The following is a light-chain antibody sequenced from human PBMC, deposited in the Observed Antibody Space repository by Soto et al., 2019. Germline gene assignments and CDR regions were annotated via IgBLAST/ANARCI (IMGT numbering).Light chain of an antibody. J-gene: IGKJ1*01. Sequence: EIVLTQSPGTLSLSPGERATLSCRASQSLSSNYLAWYQQKPGRAPRLLIYGASSRAAGIPDRFSGSGSGTDFTLTISRLEPEDFAVYYCQQYGSSGTFGQGTKVDIK. CDR3: QQYGSSGT. CDR2: GAS. CDR1: QSLSSNY. V-gene: IGKV3-20*01.